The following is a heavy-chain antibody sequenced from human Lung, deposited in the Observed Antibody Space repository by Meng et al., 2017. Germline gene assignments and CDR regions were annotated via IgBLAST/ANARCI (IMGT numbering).Heavy chain of an antibody. Sequence: QVQLQQWGAGLLKPSETLSLTCVVSGWSFSDYYWSWIRQSPGKGLEWIGEINHSGSTNYNPSLESRATISVDTSQNNLSLKLSSVTAADSAVYYCARGPTTMAHDFDYWGQGTLVTVSS. CDR3: ARGPTTMAHDFDY. CDR2: INHSGST. CDR1: GWSFSDYY. D-gene: IGHD4-11*01. J-gene: IGHJ4*02. V-gene: IGHV4-34*01.